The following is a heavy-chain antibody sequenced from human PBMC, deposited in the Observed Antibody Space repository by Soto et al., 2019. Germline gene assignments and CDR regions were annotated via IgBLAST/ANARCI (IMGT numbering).Heavy chain of an antibody. CDR3: ARDMGASGPYYYGRVV. CDR1: GGTFSSYA. J-gene: IGHJ6*02. D-gene: IGHD3-16*01. CDR2: IIPIFGTA. V-gene: IGHV1-69*13. Sequence: SVKVSCKASGGTFSSYAISWVRQAPGQGLAWMGGIIPIFGTANYAQKFEGRVTITAGESTSTADMELSSLRSEDTAAYYWARDMGASGPYYYGRVVGGQGTTVTVS.